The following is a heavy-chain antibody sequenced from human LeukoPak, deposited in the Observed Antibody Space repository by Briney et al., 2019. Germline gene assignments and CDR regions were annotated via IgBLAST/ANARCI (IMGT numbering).Heavy chain of an antibody. CDR3: QKTAYDILTGYAAGDY. V-gene: IGHV4-34*01. J-gene: IGHJ4*02. CDR1: GGSFSGYY. D-gene: IGHD3-9*01. CDR2: INHSGST. Sequence: SETLSLTCAVEGGSFSGYYWSWIRQPPGKGLEWIGEINHSGSTNYNPSLKSRVKISVDTSKNQFSLKLSSVTAADTVVYFKQKTAYDILTGYAAGDYWGQGTLVTVSS.